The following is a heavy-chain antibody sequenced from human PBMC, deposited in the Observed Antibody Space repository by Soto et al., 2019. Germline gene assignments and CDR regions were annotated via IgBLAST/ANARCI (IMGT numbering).Heavy chain of an antibody. CDR2: ISDSGTGT. V-gene: IGHV3-23*01. CDR3: AKDHTVVIRDAFDI. D-gene: IGHD3-22*01. CDR1: GFTFSSYA. Sequence: EVQILESGGGLVQPGGSLRLSCAASGFTFSSYAMYWVRQAPGKGLAWVSGISDSGTGTYYADSAKGRFTISRDTSKNTVYLQMKSLRAEDTAVYYCAKDHTVVIRDAFDIWGQGTMVNVSS. J-gene: IGHJ3*02.